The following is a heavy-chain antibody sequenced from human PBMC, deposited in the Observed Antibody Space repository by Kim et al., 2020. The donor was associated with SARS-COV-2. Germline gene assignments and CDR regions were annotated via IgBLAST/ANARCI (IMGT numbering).Heavy chain of an antibody. Sequence: GGSLRLSCAASGFIFSNYGMHWVRLAPGKGLEWLAAIWYDGNDKYYADSVKGRLTVSRDNSKNTLYMEVNSLRVEDTAVYYCARVMRDSSSSTPDYWGLGTLVTVSS. D-gene: IGHD6-6*01. CDR2: IWYDGNDK. J-gene: IGHJ4*02. CDR1: GFIFSNYG. V-gene: IGHV3-33*01. CDR3: ARVMRDSSSSTPDY.